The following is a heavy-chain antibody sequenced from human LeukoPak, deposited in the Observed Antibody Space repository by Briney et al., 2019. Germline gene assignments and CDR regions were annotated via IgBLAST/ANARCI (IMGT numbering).Heavy chain of an antibody. CDR2: ISGGGGST. CDR1: GFTFSSYA. Sequence: PGGSLRLSCAASGFTFSSYAMSWVRQAPRKGLEWVSVISGGGGSTYYADSVKGRFTISRDNSKSTLYLQMSSLRAEDTAIYYCAKARFGVLTRWDYWGPGTLVTVSS. J-gene: IGHJ4*02. D-gene: IGHD3-3*01. V-gene: IGHV3-23*01. CDR3: AKARFGVLTRWDY.